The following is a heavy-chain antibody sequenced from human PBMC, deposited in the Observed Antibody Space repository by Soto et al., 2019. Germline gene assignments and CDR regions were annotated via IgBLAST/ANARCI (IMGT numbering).Heavy chain of an antibody. Sequence: GGSLRLSCAASGFTFSSYGMHWVRQAPGKGLEWVAVISYDGSNKYYADSVKGRFTISRDNSKNTLYLQMNSLRAEDTAVYYCAKVFDVGYCSGGSCYRLDYWGQGTLVTVSS. CDR3: AKVFDVGYCSGGSCYRLDY. CDR1: GFTFSSYG. D-gene: IGHD2-15*01. V-gene: IGHV3-30*18. CDR2: ISYDGSNK. J-gene: IGHJ4*02.